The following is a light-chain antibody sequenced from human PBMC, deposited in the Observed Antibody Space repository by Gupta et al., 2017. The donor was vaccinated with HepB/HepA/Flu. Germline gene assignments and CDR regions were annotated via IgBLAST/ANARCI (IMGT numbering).Light chain of an antibody. J-gene: IGLJ1*01. Sequence: QSALTQSASVSGSPGQSITISCTGTSSDVGSYNLVSWYQQHPGKAPKFMIYEVSKRPSGVSNRFSGYKSGNTASLTISGLQAEDEADYYCCSYAGSSTYVFGTGTKVTVL. V-gene: IGLV2-23*02. CDR1: SSDVGSYNL. CDR3: CSYAGSSTYV. CDR2: EVS.